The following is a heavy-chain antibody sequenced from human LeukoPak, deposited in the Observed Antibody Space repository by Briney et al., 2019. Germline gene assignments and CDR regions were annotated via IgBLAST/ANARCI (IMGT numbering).Heavy chain of an antibody. CDR1: GGSFSGYY. J-gene: IGHJ5*02. V-gene: IGHV4-34*01. D-gene: IGHD3-10*01. Sequence: PSETLSLTCAVYGGSFSGYYWSWIRQPPGKGLEWIGEINHSGSTNYNPSLKSRVTISVDTSKNQFSLKLSSVTAADTAVYYCARGRAVWFGRGHWFDPWGQGTLVTVSS. CDR3: ARGRAVWFGRGHWFDP. CDR2: INHSGST.